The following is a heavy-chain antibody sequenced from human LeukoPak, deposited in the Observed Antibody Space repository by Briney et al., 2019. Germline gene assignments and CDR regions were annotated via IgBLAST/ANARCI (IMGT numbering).Heavy chain of an antibody. J-gene: IGHJ4*02. CDR3: ARSPSPYSSGWYFDY. D-gene: IGHD6-19*01. Sequence: PSQTLTLTCAISGDSVSINSAAGNWIRQSPSRGLEWLGRTYQRSKWYNDYAVSVKSRININPDISKNQFTLQLNSVTPEDTAVYYCARSPSPYSSGWYFDYWGQGTLVTVSS. V-gene: IGHV6-1*01. CDR1: GDSVSINSAA. CDR2: TYQRSKWYN.